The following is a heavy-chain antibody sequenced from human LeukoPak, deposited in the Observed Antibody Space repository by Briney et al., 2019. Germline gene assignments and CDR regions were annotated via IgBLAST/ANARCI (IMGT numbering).Heavy chain of an antibody. Sequence: PSETLSLTCTVSGGSISSSSYYLGWIRQPPGKGLEWIGSIYYSGSTYYNPSLKSRVTISVDTSKNQFSLKLSSVTAADTAVYYCARLRKGVGATGGWFDPWGQGTLVTVSS. CDR2: IYYSGST. J-gene: IGHJ5*02. CDR1: GGSISSSSYY. D-gene: IGHD1-26*01. CDR3: ARLRKGVGATGGWFDP. V-gene: IGHV4-39*01.